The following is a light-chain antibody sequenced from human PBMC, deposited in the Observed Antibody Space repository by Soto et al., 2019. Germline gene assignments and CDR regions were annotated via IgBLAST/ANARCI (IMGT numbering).Light chain of an antibody. CDR3: QQYDQWPPYS. Sequence: TQSPVTLSVSPGDGATLSCRASRSVSRFLAWYQQTPGQPPRLLIYAASSRVLGVPDRFTGSGSGTDFTLTISDVQSEDSAIYYCQQYDQWPPYSFGQGTRLEI. V-gene: IGKV3-15*01. CDR1: RSVSRF. J-gene: IGKJ2*01. CDR2: AAS.